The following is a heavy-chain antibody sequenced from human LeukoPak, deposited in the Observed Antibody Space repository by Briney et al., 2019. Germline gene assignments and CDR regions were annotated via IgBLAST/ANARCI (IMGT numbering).Heavy chain of an antibody. CDR1: ICSSNRRNDF. Sequence: PSETQSLTCSLWICSSNRRNDFWAWVRQPPGKGLEWIASIHYSGNTHYNPSLKSRVTISVDTSKNQFSLKLSSVTAADTAVYYSVRHYTSDFYYQGQGSLVTVSS. D-gene: IGHD3-16*01. V-gene: IGHV4-39*01. CDR3: VRHYTSDFYY. CDR2: IHYSGNT. J-gene: IGHJ4*02.